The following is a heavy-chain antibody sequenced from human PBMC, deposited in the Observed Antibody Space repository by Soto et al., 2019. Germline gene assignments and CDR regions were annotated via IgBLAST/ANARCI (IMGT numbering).Heavy chain of an antibody. Sequence: EVQLVESGGGLVQTGGSLRLSCAASGFTFSRYWMTWVRQAPGKGLEWVANIKQDGSETYYVDSVKGRFTISRDNAKNSLFLQMNSLRAEDTAVYYCAGGSGWLSDSWGQGTLVTVSS. D-gene: IGHD6-19*01. J-gene: IGHJ4*02. CDR1: GFTFSRYW. V-gene: IGHV3-7*05. CDR3: AGGSGWLSDS. CDR2: IKQDGSET.